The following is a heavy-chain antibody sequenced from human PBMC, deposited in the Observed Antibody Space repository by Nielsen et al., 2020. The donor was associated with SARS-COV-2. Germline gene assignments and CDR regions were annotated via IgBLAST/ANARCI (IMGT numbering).Heavy chain of an antibody. CDR1: GFTVSSNY. CDR3: AKRPRYSSNWYYFDY. CDR2: IYSGGST. D-gene: IGHD6-13*01. J-gene: IGHJ4*02. V-gene: IGHV3-53*01. Sequence: GESLKISCAASGFTVSSNYMSWVRQAPGKGLEWVSVIYSGGSTYYADSVKGRFTISRDNSKNTLYLQMNSLRAEDTAVYYCAKRPRYSSNWYYFDYWGQGTLVTVSS.